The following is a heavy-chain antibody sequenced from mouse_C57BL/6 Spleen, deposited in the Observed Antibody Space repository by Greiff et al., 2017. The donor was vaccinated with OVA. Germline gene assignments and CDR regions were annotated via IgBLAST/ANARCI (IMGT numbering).Heavy chain of an antibody. D-gene: IGHD3-1*01. CDR2: INPNNGGT. CDR1: GYTFTDYN. CDR3: ASGLGMDY. J-gene: IGHJ4*01. Sequence: SGPELVQPGASVTLSFTASGYTFTDYNMHWVQPSPGQSLECIGYINPNNGGTSYNQKFKGKATLTVNKSSSTAYMELRSLTAEDAAVYYCASGLGMDYWGQGTSVTVSS. V-gene: IGHV1-22*01.